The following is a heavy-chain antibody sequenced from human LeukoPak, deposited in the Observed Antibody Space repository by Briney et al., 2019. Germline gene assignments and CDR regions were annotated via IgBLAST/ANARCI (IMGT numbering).Heavy chain of an antibody. CDR3: ALSVYYDSSGYYPGYYYYGMDV. J-gene: IGHJ6*02. CDR1: GGSISSNSYY. V-gene: IGHV4-39*07. D-gene: IGHD3-22*01. CDR2: FFHSVIT. Sequence: PSETLSLTCTVSGGSISSNSYYWGWIRQPPGKGLEWIASFFHSVITDYNPPLRSRVTVSMETSKNQFSLKLSSVTAADTAVYYCALSVYYDSSGYYPGYYYYGMDVWGQGTTVTVSS.